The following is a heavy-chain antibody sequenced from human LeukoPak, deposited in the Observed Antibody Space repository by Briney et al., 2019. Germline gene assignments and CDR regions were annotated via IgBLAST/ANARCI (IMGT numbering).Heavy chain of an antibody. CDR3: ARDLFGELLFLALDY. CDR1: GFTVSSNY. V-gene: IGHV3-53*01. D-gene: IGHD3-10*02. Sequence: GGSLRLSCAASGFTVSSNYMSWVRQALGKGLEWVSVIYSGGSTYYADSVKGRFTISRDNSKNTLYLQMNSLRAEDTAVYYCARDLFGELLFLALDYWGQGTLVTVSS. J-gene: IGHJ4*02. CDR2: IYSGGST.